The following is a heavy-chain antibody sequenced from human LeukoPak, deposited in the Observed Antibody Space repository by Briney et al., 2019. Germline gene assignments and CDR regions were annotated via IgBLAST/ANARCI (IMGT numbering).Heavy chain of an antibody. D-gene: IGHD6-13*01. CDR1: GFTVSSNY. Sequence: GGSLRLSCAASGFTVSSNYMSWVRQAPGKGLEWVSVIYSGGSTYYADSVKGRFTISRDNSKNTLYLQINSLRAEDTAVYYCARDGGYSSSWTAFGYWGQGTLVTVSS. CDR3: ARDGGYSSSWTAFGY. CDR2: IYSGGST. V-gene: IGHV3-53*01. J-gene: IGHJ4*02.